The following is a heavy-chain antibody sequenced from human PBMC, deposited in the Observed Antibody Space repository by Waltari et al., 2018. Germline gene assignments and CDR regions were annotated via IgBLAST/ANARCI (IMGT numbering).Heavy chain of an antibody. CDR2: IYYSGST. CDR1: GGSISSYY. D-gene: IGHD1-26*01. Sequence: GPGLVKPSETLSLPCTVSGGSISSYYWSWIRQPPGKGLEWIGYIYYSGSTNYNPSLKSRVTISVDTSKNQFSLKLSSVTAADTAVYYCAKSGSRSGDAFDIWGQGTMVTVSS. J-gene: IGHJ3*02. V-gene: IGHV4-59*01. CDR3: AKSGSRSGDAFDI.